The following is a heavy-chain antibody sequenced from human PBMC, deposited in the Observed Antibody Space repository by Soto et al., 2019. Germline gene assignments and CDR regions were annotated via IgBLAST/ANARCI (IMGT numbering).Heavy chain of an antibody. CDR3: AKDRALSI. J-gene: IGHJ3*02. CDR2: VSKSDYT. CDR1: GIPFNNYW. Sequence: GSLRPSCVGFGIPFNNYWLNWVRQAPGKGLEWVSTVSKSDYTYYSDLVKGRFTISRDNAKNTVSLQMNTLRPEDTAVYYCAKDRALSIWGQGTMVTVSS. D-gene: IGHD3-10*01. V-gene: IGHV3-21*04.